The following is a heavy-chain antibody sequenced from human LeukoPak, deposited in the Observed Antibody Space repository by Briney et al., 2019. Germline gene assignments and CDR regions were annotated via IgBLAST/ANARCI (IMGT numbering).Heavy chain of an antibody. V-gene: IGHV3-15*01. CDR1: GFTFSGSA. CDR3: TKDIGYFDY. CDR2: IKSKTDGGTT. J-gene: IGHJ4*02. Sequence: GGSLRLSCAASGFTFSGSAMHWVRQASGKGLEWVGRIKSKTDGGTTDYAAPVKGRFIVSRDDSKNTLYLQMNSLRTEDTAVYFCTKDIGYFDYWGQGSLVTVSS.